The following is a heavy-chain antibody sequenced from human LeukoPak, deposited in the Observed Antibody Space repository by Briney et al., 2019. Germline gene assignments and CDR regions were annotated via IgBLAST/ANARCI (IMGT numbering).Heavy chain of an antibody. V-gene: IGHV3-30*14. D-gene: IGHD2-2*01. CDR3: ARGVVVSPAAPYSWFDP. CDR2: ISYEGSNK. J-gene: IGHJ5*02. Sequence: PGGSLRLSCAASGFTFSIYSMHWVPQPPAKGREWVAVISYEGSNKYYADSLKGRFSISRDNAKDSVYLQMNSLRVEDTAVYYCARGVVVSPAAPYSWFDPGGQGTLVTVSS. CDR1: GFTFSIYS.